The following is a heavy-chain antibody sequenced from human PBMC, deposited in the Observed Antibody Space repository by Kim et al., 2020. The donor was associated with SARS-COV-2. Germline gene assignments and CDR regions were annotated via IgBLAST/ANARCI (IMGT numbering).Heavy chain of an antibody. CDR1: GFTFSSYA. J-gene: IGHJ4*02. CDR3: AKEGIVVVVAATFGELGY. CDR2: ISGSGGST. D-gene: IGHD2-15*01. Sequence: GGSLRLSCAASGFTFSSYAMSWVRQAPGKGLEWVSAISGSGGSTYYADSVKGRFTISRDNSKNTLYLQMNSLRAEDTAVYYCAKEGIVVVVAATFGELGYWGQGTLVTVSS. V-gene: IGHV3-23*01.